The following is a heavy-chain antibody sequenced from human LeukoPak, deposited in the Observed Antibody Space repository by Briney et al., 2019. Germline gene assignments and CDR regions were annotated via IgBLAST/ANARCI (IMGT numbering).Heavy chain of an antibody. CDR1: GYIFTSYN. CDR2: INPSGGST. V-gene: IGHV1-46*01. J-gene: IGHJ4*02. D-gene: IGHD6-19*01. Sequence: GAPVKVSCKASGYIFTSYNMNWVRQAPGQGLEWMGIINPSGGSTNYAQKFQGRVTMTRDTSTSTVYMELSSLRSEDTAVYYCARFAVHRRIAVDGQFGLDYWGQGTLVTVSS. CDR3: ARFAVHRRIAVDGQFGLDY.